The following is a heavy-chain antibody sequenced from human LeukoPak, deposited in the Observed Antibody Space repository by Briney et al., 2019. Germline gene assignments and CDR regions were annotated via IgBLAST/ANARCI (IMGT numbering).Heavy chain of an antibody. Sequence: SETLSLTCAVYGGSFSGYYWSWIRQPPGKGLEWIGEINHSGSTNYNPSLKSRVTISVDTSKNQFSLKLSSVTAADTAVYYCARLRITMVRAWKLRGDYYYYMDVWGKGTTVTVSS. CDR3: ARLRITMVRAWKLRGDYYYYMDV. CDR1: GGSFSGYY. CDR2: INHSGST. D-gene: IGHD3-10*01. J-gene: IGHJ6*03. V-gene: IGHV4-34*01.